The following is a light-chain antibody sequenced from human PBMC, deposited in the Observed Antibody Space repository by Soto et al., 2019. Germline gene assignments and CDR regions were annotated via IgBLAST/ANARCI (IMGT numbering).Light chain of an antibody. J-gene: IGKJ1*01. Sequence: EIQVALSRSALRGAVKDRRTVTCRASQSINNWLAWYQQKPGKAPKLLIYDASSLQSGVPSRFTGPGSGTEFTLAISLLQPDDPPTHSRKDPAPYLGTFREGTKVDIK. V-gene: IGKV1-5*01. CDR3: KDPAPYLGT. CDR1: QSINNW. CDR2: DAS.